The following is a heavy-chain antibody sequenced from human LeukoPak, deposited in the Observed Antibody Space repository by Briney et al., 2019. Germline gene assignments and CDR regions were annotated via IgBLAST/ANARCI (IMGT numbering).Heavy chain of an antibody. D-gene: IGHD2-8*01. J-gene: IGHJ4*02. Sequence: SETLSLTCTVSGSSISSSSYYWGWIRQPPGKGLEWIGSIYYSGSTYYNPSLKSRVTISVDTSKNQFSLKLSSVTAADTAVYYCARSSIVLMVYAIFDYWGQGTLVTVSS. CDR1: GSSISSSSYY. V-gene: IGHV4-39*07. CDR2: IYYSGST. CDR3: ARSSIVLMVYAIFDY.